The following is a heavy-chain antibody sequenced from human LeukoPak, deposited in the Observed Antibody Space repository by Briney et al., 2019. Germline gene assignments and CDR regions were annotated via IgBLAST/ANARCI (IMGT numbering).Heavy chain of an antibody. CDR3: ARSPFLFTYYYGSGSSDYFDC. Sequence: SETLSLTCAVSGGSISSNNWWTWVRQPPGKGLEWIGEIYHSGTTNYSPSLKSRATISVDKSKNQVSLKLSSVTAADTAVYYCARSPFLFTYYYGSGSSDYFDCWGQGTLVIVSS. V-gene: IGHV4-4*02. D-gene: IGHD3-10*01. CDR1: GGSISSNNW. CDR2: IYHSGTT. J-gene: IGHJ4*02.